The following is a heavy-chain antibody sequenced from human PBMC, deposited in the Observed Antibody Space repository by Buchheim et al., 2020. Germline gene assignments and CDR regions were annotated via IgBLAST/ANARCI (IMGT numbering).Heavy chain of an antibody. CDR2: ISSSGSTI. Sequence: QVQLVESGGGLVKPGGSLRLSCAASGFTFSDYYMSWIRQAPGKGLEWVSYISSSGSTIYYADSVKGRFTISRDNAKNSLSLQMNSLRAEDTAVYYCARVPEYYDILTGYYKIYYYMDVWGKGTT. CDR1: GFTFSDYY. D-gene: IGHD3-9*01. J-gene: IGHJ6*03. CDR3: ARVPEYYDILTGYYKIYYYMDV. V-gene: IGHV3-11*01.